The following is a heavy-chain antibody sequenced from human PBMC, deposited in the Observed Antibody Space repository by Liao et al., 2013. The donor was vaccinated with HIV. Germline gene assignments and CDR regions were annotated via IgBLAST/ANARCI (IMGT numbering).Heavy chain of an antibody. Sequence: QVQLQESGPGLVRPSETLSLTCTVSGGSLSDYHWTWIRQSAGKGLQFIGRVSAGGRTNYNPSLKSRMTMSVDTSKNQFSLKLTSVTAADTAVYYCARVMKTCSGFDCHHGGINYWGEGTLVTVSS. CDR3: ARVMKTCSGFDCHHGGINY. V-gene: IGHV4-4*07. CDR2: VSAGGRT. CDR1: GGSLSDYH. J-gene: IGHJ4*02. D-gene: IGHD2-15*01.